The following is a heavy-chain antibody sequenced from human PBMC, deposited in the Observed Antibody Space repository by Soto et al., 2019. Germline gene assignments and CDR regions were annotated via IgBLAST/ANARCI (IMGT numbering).Heavy chain of an antibody. V-gene: IGHV4-59*08. CDR3: ARQREVLLSFGELSPNWFDP. J-gene: IGHJ5*02. CDR2: IYYSGST. D-gene: IGHD3-10*01. Sequence: SETLSLTCTVSGGSISSYYWSWIRQPPGKGLEWIGYIYYSGSTNYNPSLNSRVTISVDTSKNQFSLKLSSVTAADTAVYYCARQREVLLSFGELSPNWFDPWGQGTLVTVFS. CDR1: GGSISSYY.